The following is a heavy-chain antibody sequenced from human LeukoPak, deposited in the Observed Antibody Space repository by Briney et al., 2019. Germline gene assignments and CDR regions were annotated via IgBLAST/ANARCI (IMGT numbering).Heavy chain of an antibody. CDR1: NYSISTDYY. V-gene: IGHV4-38-2*02. CDR3: ARESGVATIDY. CDR2: MYHSGST. J-gene: IGHJ4*02. Sequence: SETLSLTCTVSNYSISTDYYWSWIRQPPGKGLEWIGTMYHSGSTYYNPSLKSRVTISVDTSKNQFSLKLSSVTAADTAVYYCARESGVATIDYWGQGTLVTVSS. D-gene: IGHD5-12*01.